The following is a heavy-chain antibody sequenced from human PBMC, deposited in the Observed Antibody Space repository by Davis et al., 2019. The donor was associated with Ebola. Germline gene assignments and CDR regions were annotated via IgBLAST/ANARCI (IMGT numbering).Heavy chain of an antibody. CDR1: GFTFSDYF. Sequence: GGSLRLSCAASGFTFSDYFMSWVRLAPGKGLEWISYISTSGSTTYYADSVKGRFTVSRDNAKNSLYLHMNSLRVEDTAVYYCARSPKAVLRFLEWLDYGMDVWGKGTTATVSS. CDR2: ISTSGSTT. V-gene: IGHV3-11*04. J-gene: IGHJ6*04. CDR3: ARSPKAVLRFLEWLDYGMDV. D-gene: IGHD3-3*01.